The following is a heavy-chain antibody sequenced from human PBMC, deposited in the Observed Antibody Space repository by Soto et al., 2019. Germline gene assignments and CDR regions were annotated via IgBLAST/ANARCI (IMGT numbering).Heavy chain of an antibody. V-gene: IGHV1-46*03. Sequence: ASVKVSCKASGYTFTSYYIHWVRQAPGQGLEWMGIINPSGGSTSYAQKSQGRVTMTRDTSTSTVYMELSSLRSEDTAVYYCARGFATVTIDYWGQGTLVTVSS. CDR2: INPSGGST. D-gene: IGHD4-4*01. CDR3: ARGFATVTIDY. J-gene: IGHJ4*02. CDR1: GYTFTSYY.